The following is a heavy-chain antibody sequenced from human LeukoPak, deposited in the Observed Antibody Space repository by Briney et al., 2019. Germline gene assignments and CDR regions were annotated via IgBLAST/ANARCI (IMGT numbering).Heavy chain of an antibody. J-gene: IGHJ4*02. CDR2: ISPYNGNT. CDR1: GYSFTNYG. CDR3: ATYSAAGRTYYFDY. V-gene: IGHV1-18*01. D-gene: IGHD6-13*01. Sequence: ASVKVSCKASGYSFTNYGITWVRQAPGQGLEWMGWISPYNGNTNYAQKLQGRVTMTRDTSTSTAYMKLRSLRSDDTAVYYCATYSAAGRTYYFDYWGQGALVTVSS.